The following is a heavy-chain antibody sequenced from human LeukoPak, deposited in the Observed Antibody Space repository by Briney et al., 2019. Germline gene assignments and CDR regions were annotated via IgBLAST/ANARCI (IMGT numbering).Heavy chain of an antibody. D-gene: IGHD1-26*01. CDR1: GFTFRGYW. J-gene: IGHJ4*02. Sequence: GGSLRLSCAASGFTFRGYWMSWVRQAPGKGLEWVANIKQDGSEKNYVDSVKGRFTISRDNAKNSLYLQMNSLRAEDTAVYYCARDTRTFDYWGQGTLVTVSS. V-gene: IGHV3-7*01. CDR3: ARDTRTFDY. CDR2: IKQDGSEK.